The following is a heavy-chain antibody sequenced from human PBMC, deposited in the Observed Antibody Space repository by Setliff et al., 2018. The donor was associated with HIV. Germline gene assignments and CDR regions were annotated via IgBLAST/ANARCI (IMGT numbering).Heavy chain of an antibody. V-gene: IGHV3-7*01. Sequence: GGSLRLSCGASGFRFSDYWMTWVRQAPGRGLESVANIKQDGSEEDYADSVKGRFTISRDNSKNTLYLQMNSLRAEDAAIYYCVKSGSGWHGVDYWGQGTLVTVSS. CDR3: VKSGSGWHGVDY. D-gene: IGHD6-19*01. CDR1: GFRFSDYW. J-gene: IGHJ4*02. CDR2: IKQDGSEE.